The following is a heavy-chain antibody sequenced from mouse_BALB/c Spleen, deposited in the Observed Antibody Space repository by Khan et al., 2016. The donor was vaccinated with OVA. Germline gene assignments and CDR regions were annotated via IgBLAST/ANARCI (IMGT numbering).Heavy chain of an antibody. D-gene: IGHD1-1*01. V-gene: IGHV1-20*02. J-gene: IGHJ2*01. CDR3: ARICGSDFDY. CDR2: INPHIGET. CDR1: GYSFTGYF. Sequence: VQLKQSGPELVKPGASVKISCKASGYSFTGYFMNWVMQSHGKSLEWIGRINPHIGETFYNQKFKGKATLTVDESSSTAHMELRSLASEDSAVYYCARICGSDFDYWGQGTPLTVSS.